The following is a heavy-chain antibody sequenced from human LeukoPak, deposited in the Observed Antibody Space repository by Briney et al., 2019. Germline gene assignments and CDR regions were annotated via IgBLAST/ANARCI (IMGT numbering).Heavy chain of an antibody. Sequence: SETLSLTCTASGGSISSGNYYWGWIRQPPGKGPEWIGNIYYSGSTFYNPSLKSRLTISVDPSSNQFSLKLSSVTAADTAVYYCARRRGGSSWVDYWGQGTLVTVSS. D-gene: IGHD6-13*01. CDR1: GGSISSGNYY. J-gene: IGHJ4*02. CDR3: ARRRGGSSWVDY. CDR2: IYYSGST. V-gene: IGHV4-39*01.